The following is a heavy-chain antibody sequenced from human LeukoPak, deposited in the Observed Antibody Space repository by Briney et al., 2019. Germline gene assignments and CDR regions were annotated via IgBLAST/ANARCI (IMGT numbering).Heavy chain of an antibody. CDR3: ARASRYCSSTSCYGGGGWFDP. D-gene: IGHD2-2*01. J-gene: IGHJ5*02. CDR2: IYYSGST. Sequence: PSETLSLTCTVSGGSISSSSYYWGWIRQPPGKGLEWIGSIYYSGSTYYNPSLKSRVTIPVDTSKNQFSLKLSSVTAADTAVYYCARASRYCSSTSCYGGGGWFDPWGQGTLVTVSS. V-gene: IGHV4-39*01. CDR1: GGSISSSSYY.